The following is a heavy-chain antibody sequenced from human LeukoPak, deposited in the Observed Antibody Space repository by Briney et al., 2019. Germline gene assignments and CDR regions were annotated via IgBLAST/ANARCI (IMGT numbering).Heavy chain of an antibody. CDR3: ARTRITMVRGYYMDV. V-gene: IGHV1-2*02. Sequence: ASVKVSCKASGYTFTVYYMHWVRQAPGQGLEWMGWINPNSGGTNYAQKFQGRVTMTRDTSISTAYMELSRLRSDDTAVYYCARTRITMVRGYYMDVWGKGTTVTISS. D-gene: IGHD3-10*01. CDR2: INPNSGGT. CDR1: GYTFTVYY. J-gene: IGHJ6*03.